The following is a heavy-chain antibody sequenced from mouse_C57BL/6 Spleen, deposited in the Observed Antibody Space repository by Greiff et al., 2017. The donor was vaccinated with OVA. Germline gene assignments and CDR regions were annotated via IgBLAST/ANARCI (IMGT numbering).Heavy chain of an antibody. CDR1: GYAFTNYL. J-gene: IGHJ2*01. V-gene: IGHV1-54*01. CDR2: INPGSGGT. Sequence: VQLQQSGAELVRPGTSVKVSCKASGYAFTNYLIEWVKQRPGQGLEWIGVINPGSGGTNYNEKFKGKATLTADKSSSTAYMQLSSLPSEDSAVYFCARVGNYYGSNYWGQGTTLTVSS. D-gene: IGHD1-1*01. CDR3: ARVGNYYGSNY.